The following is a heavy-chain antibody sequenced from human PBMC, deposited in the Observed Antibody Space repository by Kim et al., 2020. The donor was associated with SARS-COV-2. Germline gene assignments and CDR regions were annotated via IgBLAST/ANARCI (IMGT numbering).Heavy chain of an antibody. CDR2: IYPGDSDT. V-gene: IGHV5-51*01. CDR3: ARQKGYCSSTSCRGWFDP. CDR1: GYSFTSYW. Sequence: GESLKISCKGSGYSFTSYWIGWVRQMPGKGLEWMGIIYPGDSDTRYSPSFQGQVTISADKSISTAYLQWSSLKASDTAMYYCARQKGYCSSTSCRGWFDPWGQETLVTVSS. J-gene: IGHJ5*02. D-gene: IGHD2-2*01.